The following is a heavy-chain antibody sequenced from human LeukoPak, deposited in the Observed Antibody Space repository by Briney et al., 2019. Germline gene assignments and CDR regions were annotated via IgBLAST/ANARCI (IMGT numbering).Heavy chain of an antibody. CDR3: ARHQSGTYYRLDY. CDR1: GGSFSGYY. Sequence: SETLSLTCAVYGGSFSGYYWSWIRQPPGKGLEWIGEINHSGSTNYNPSLKSRVTISVDTSNNQFSLKLSSVTAADTAVYYCARHQSGTYYRLDYWGQGTLVTVSS. CDR2: INHSGST. D-gene: IGHD1-26*01. J-gene: IGHJ4*02. V-gene: IGHV4-34*01.